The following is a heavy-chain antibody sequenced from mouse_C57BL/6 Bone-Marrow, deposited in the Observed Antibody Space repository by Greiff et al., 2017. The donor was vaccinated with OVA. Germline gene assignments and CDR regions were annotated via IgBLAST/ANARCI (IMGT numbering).Heavy chain of an antibody. CDR3: ARGRNGLRDWYFDV. J-gene: IGHJ1*03. CDR1: GYAFSSYW. CDR2: IYPGDGDT. Sequence: QVQLQQSGAELVKPGASVKISCKASGYAFSSYWMNWVKQRPGKGLEWIGQIYPGDGDTNYNGKFKGKATLTADKSSSTAYMQLSSLTSEDSAVYFCARGRNGLRDWYFDVWGTGTTVTVSS. V-gene: IGHV1-80*01. D-gene: IGHD2-4*01.